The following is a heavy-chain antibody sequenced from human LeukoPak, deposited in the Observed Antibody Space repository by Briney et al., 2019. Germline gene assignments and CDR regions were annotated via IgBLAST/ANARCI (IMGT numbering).Heavy chain of an antibody. Sequence: SQTLSLICSVSGGSISVGSFYWSWIRQPAGKGLEWIGRIYTSGTTHYNPSLESRVSISADSSKNQFFLTLTSVTATDTAMYYCARDPGYDTSVWGQGILVTVSS. D-gene: IGHD3-22*01. J-gene: IGHJ4*02. CDR3: ARDPGYDTSV. CDR1: GGSISVGSFY. V-gene: IGHV4-61*02. CDR2: IYTSGTT.